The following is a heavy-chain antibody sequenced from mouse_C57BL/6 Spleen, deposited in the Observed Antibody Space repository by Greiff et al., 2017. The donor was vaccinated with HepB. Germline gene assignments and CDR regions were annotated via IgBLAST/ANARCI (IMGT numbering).Heavy chain of an antibody. D-gene: IGHD1-1*01. CDR1: GYTFTSYW. J-gene: IGHJ1*03. Sequence: QVQLKQPGAELVRPGSSVKLSCKASGYTFTSYWMHWVKQRPIQGLEWIGNIDPSDSETHYNQKFKDKATLTVDKSSSTAYMQLSSLTSEDSAVYYCARSGGLRGYFDVWGTGTTVTVSS. V-gene: IGHV1-52*01. CDR3: ARSGGLRGYFDV. CDR2: IDPSDSET.